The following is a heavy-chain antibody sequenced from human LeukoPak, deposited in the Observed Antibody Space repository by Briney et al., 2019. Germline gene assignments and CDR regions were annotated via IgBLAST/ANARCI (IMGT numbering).Heavy chain of an antibody. CDR3: AKGTSMVRGVISY. D-gene: IGHD3-10*01. CDR2: ISYDGSNN. CDR1: GFTFSSYG. J-gene: IGHJ4*02. Sequence: GGSLRLSCAASGFTFSSYGMHWVRQAPGKGLEWVAVISYDGSNNYYADSVKGRFTISRDNSKNTLYLQMNSLRAEDTAVYYCAKGTSMVRGVISYWGQGTLVTVSS. V-gene: IGHV3-30*18.